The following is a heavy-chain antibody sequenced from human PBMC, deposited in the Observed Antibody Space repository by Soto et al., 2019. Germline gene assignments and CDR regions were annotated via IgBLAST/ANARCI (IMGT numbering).Heavy chain of an antibody. J-gene: IGHJ4*02. V-gene: IGHV4-59*01. CDR2: MYYSGST. Sequence: QVQLQESGPGLVKPSETLSLTCTVSGGSISTYYWWWIRQPPGKGLEWIGYMYYSGSTNYNPSLKSRVTISVDTSKNQFSLNLFSVTAADTAVYYCARGPNTGDVRFGELWFDFWGQGTLVTVSS. CDR3: ARGPNTGDVRFGELWFDF. D-gene: IGHD3-10*01. CDR1: GGSISTYY.